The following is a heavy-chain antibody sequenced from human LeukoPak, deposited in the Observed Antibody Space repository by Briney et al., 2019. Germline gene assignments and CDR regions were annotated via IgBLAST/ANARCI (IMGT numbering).Heavy chain of an antibody. D-gene: IGHD4-17*01. CDR2: IKQDGSQ. J-gene: IGHJ4*02. CDR3: ARGPDFGDRLDYFDY. Sequence: GGSLRLSCSASGFTFSRHWMGWVRQAPGKGLEWVASIKQDGSQYSVDSVKGRFFISRENAKNSVSLQINSLRRDDTAVYYCARGPDFGDRLDYFDYWGQGTLVTVS. V-gene: IGHV3-7*01. CDR1: GFTFSRHW.